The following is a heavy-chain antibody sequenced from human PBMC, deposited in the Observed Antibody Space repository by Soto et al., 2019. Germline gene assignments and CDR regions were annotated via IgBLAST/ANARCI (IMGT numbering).Heavy chain of an antibody. CDR3: TTVGIVVVPAAMYNYYYYFMDV. V-gene: IGHV3-15*01. D-gene: IGHD2-2*01. J-gene: IGHJ6*03. CDR2: IKSKTDGGTT. Sequence: PGGSLRLSCAASGFPFSNAWMSWVRQAPGKGLEWVGRIKSKTDGGTTDYAAPVKGRFTISRDDSKNTLYLQMSSLKIEDTAVYYCTTVGIVVVPAAMYNYYYYFMDVWGRGTTVTVSS. CDR1: GFPFSNAW.